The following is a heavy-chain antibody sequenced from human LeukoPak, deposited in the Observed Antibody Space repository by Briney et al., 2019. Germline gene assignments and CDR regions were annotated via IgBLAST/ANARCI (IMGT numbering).Heavy chain of an antibody. Sequence: GGSLRLSCAASGFTFSSYSMNWVRQAXXXGLEWVSSISSSSSCIYYADSVKGRFTISRDNAKNSLYLQMNSLRAEDTAVYYCASAMRTAWGQGTLVTVSS. CDR1: GFTFSSYS. CDR3: ASAMRTA. D-gene: IGHD2-2*01. J-gene: IGHJ5*02. V-gene: IGHV3-21*01. CDR2: ISSSSSCI.